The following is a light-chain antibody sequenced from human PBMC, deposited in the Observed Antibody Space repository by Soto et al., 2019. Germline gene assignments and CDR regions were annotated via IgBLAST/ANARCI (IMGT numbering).Light chain of an antibody. CDR2: GTS. Sequence: ETVLTQSPGSLSLSLGDRATLSCRASQTVSNNYLAWYQQKPGQAPRLLIYGTSNRATGIPDRFSGSGSGTDFTLTISRLEPEDFVIYYCQQYGSSPWTFGQGTKVDI. V-gene: IGKV3-20*01. CDR1: QTVSNNY. CDR3: QQYGSSPWT. J-gene: IGKJ1*01.